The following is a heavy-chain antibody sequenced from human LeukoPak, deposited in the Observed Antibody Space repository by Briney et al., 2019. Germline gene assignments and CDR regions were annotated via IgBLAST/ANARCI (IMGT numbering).Heavy chain of an antibody. CDR1: GGSISSNSYY. Sequence: PSETLSLTCTVSGGSISSNSYYWGWIRQPPGRGLEWIGNIYYSGSTYYNPSLQSRVTISLDTSSYQLSLKLSSVTAADTAVYYCARATRRAQYYYYYYGRDVWGQGTTVTVSS. V-gene: IGHV4-39*07. J-gene: IGHJ6*02. CDR2: IYYSGST. CDR3: ARATRRAQYYYYYYGRDV.